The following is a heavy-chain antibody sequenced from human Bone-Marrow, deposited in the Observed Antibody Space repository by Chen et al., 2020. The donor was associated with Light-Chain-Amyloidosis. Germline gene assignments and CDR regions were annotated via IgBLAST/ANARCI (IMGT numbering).Heavy chain of an antibody. CDR1: GFPFSSHA. CDR2: NSLDG. CDR3: ARTLRYGHQVYFDY. Sequence: QVQLVESGGGVVQPGTSLRLPCVGSGFPFSSHAMHWVRQAPGRGLEWVAVNSLDGRADSVQGRFTVSRDNAKSKLYLQMDSLRPDDTAVYYCARTLRYGHQVYFDYWGQGTLVTVSS. D-gene: IGHD3-9*01. V-gene: IGHV3-30*04. J-gene: IGHJ4*02.